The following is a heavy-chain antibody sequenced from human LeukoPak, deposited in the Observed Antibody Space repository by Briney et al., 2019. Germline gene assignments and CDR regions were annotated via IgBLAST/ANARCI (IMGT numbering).Heavy chain of an antibody. J-gene: IGHJ6*02. CDR3: AKESRYCSSTSCYFLRYYYYGMDV. D-gene: IGHD2-2*01. Sequence: GGSLRLSCVASGITFSNYAVSWVRQAPEKGLDWVSVISGSAHKIRYADSVKGRFTISRDNSKDTLYLQMNSLRAEDTAVYYCAKESRYCSSTSCYFLRYYYYGMDVWGQGTTVTVSS. CDR1: GITFSNYA. CDR2: ISGSAHKI. V-gene: IGHV3-23*01.